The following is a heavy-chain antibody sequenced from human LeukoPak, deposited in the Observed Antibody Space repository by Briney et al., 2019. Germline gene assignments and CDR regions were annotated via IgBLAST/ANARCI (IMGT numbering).Heavy chain of an antibody. V-gene: IGHV1-69*01. Sequence: IPIFGTANYAQKFQGRVTITADESTSTAYMELSSLRSEDTAVYYCASVFGVVSILSDAFDIWGQGTMVTVSS. CDR2: IPIFGTA. J-gene: IGHJ3*02. CDR3: ASVFGVVSILSDAFDI. D-gene: IGHD3-3*01.